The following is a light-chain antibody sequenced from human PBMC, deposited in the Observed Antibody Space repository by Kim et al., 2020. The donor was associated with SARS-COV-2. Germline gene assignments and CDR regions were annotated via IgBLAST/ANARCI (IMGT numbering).Light chain of an antibody. V-gene: IGKV2-24*01. CDR3: MQTTQFPIT. CDR1: QSLVHSDGNTH. CDR2: KIS. J-gene: IGKJ5*01. Sequence: DIVMTQTPLSSPVTLGQPASISCRSSQSLVHSDGNTHLSWLQQRPGQPPRLLMYKISNRFSGVPDRFSGSGAGTDFTLKISRVEAEDVGVYYCMQTTQFPITFGQGTRLEIK.